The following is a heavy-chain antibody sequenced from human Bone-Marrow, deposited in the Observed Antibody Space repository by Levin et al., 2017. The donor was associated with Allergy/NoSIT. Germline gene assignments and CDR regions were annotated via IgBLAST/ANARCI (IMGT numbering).Heavy chain of an antibody. CDR2: SSAYNDRT. D-gene: IGHD3-16*01. CDR3: ARENYVTIGQRLHRDC. CDR1: GYTFSSYV. V-gene: IGHV1-18*01. J-gene: IGHJ4*02. Sequence: ASVKVSCKASGYTFSSYVISWVRQVPGQGLEWMGWSSAYNDRTKYVQKFEDRVNMPRDRPTSTVYMELRRLGSGDTALYYCARENYVTIGQRLHRDCWGQGALVTFSS.